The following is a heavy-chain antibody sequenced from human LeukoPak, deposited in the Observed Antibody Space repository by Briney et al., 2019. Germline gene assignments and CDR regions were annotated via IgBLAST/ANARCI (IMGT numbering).Heavy chain of an antibody. CDR1: GYSFTSYW. J-gene: IGHJ4*02. V-gene: IGHV5-51*01. Sequence: GESLKISCKGSGYSFTSYWIGWVRQMPGKGLEWMGIIYPGDSDTRYSPSFQGQVTISADKSISTAYLQWSSLKASDTAMFYCARLALGGCSGGSCYFDYWGQGALVTVSS. D-gene: IGHD2-15*01. CDR3: ARLALGGCSGGSCYFDY. CDR2: IYPGDSDT.